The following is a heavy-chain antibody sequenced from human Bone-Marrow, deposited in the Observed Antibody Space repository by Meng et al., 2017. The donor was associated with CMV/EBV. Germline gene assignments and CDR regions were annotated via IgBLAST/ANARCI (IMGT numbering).Heavy chain of an antibody. D-gene: IGHD2-2*01. CDR3: ARAWGYCSSTSCYYFDY. Sequence: GGSLRLSCAASGFTFSNAWMSWVRQAPGKGLEWVGRIRSKANSYATAYAASVKGRFTISRDDSKNTAYLQMNSLKTEDTAVYYCARAWGYCSSTSCYYFDYWGQGTLVTVSS. CDR1: GFTFSNAW. V-gene: IGHV3-73*01. J-gene: IGHJ4*02. CDR2: IRSKANSYAT.